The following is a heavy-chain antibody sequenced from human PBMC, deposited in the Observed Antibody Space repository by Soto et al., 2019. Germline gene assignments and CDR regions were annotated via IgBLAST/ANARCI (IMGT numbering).Heavy chain of an antibody. CDR3: ATGCSGGSCYSHSPYCYYYYMDV. V-gene: IGHV1-24*01. CDR2: FDPEDGET. J-gene: IGHJ6*03. CDR1: GYTLTELS. D-gene: IGHD2-15*01. Sequence: QVQLVQSGAEVKKPGASVKVSCKVSGYTLTELSMHWVRQAPGKGLEWMGGFDPEDGETIYAQKLQGRVTMTEDTSTDTGYMELSSLRSEDTAVYYCATGCSGGSCYSHSPYCYYYYMDVWGKGTTVTVSS.